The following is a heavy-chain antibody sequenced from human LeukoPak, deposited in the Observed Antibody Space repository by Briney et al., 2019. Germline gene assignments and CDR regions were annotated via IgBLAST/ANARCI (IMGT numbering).Heavy chain of an antibody. CDR2: INPNSGGT. V-gene: IGHV1-2*02. Sequence: ASVKVSCKASGYTFTSYDINWVRQAPGQGLEWMGWINPNSGGTNYAQKFQGRVTMTRDTSISTAYMELSRLRSDDTAVYYCARGGGTSTNIFDPWGQGTLVTVSS. D-gene: IGHD3-16*01. CDR3: ARGGGTSTNIFDP. CDR1: GYTFTSYD. J-gene: IGHJ5*02.